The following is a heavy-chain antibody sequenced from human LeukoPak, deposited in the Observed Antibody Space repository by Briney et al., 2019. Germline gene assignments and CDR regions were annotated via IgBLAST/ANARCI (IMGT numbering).Heavy chain of an antibody. CDR1: GNTFSGHY. D-gene: IGHD5-18*01. Sequence: ASVKVSCKASGNTFSGHYMHWVRQAPGQGLEWMGWLDPNSGGTNYAQKFQGRVSMTRDTSISTDYMELSRLRSDDTAVYYCARTAGYSYLAFWGQGTLVTASS. J-gene: IGHJ4*02. CDR3: ARTAGYSYLAF. V-gene: IGHV1-2*02. CDR2: LDPNSGGT.